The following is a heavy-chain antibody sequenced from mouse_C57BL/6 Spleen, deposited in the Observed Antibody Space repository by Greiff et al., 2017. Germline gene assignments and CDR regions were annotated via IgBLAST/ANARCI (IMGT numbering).Heavy chain of an antibody. J-gene: IGHJ4*01. V-gene: IGHV1-74*01. CDR1: GYTFTSYW. CDR3: ASRNNYVGAMDY. CDR2: IHPSDSDT. D-gene: IGHD5-2*01. Sequence: QVQLQQPGAELVTPGASVKVSCKASGYTFTSYWMHWVKQRPGQGLEWIGRIHPSDSDTNSNQKFKGKATLTVDKSSSTAYIPLSSLTSEDSAVYFCASRNNYVGAMDYWGQGTSVTVSS.